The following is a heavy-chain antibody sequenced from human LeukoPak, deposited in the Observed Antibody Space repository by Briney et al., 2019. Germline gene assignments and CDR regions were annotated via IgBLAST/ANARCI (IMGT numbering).Heavy chain of an antibody. J-gene: IGHJ4*02. Sequence: GGSLRLACAASGFTFSSYSMNWVGQAPGKGLERVSYISSSSSTIFYADSVEGRFTISRDNAKNSLYLQMNSLRVDESAVYYCARTTGTISDDFDYWGQGTLVTVSS. D-gene: IGHD3-10*01. CDR2: ISSSSSTI. CDR1: GFTFSSYS. CDR3: ARTTGTISDDFDY. V-gene: IGHV3-48*04.